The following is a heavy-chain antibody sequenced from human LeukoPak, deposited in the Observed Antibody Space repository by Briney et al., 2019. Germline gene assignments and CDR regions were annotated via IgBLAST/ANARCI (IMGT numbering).Heavy chain of an antibody. CDR2: ISAYNGDT. D-gene: IGHD6-19*01. Sequence: GASVTVSCKASGYMFSSYGISWVRQAPGQGLEWMGWISAYNGDTKYAQKFQGRVIMTRDTSTRTVYVELPSLRSDDTAVYYCARDRRGRAVARPYYFNGMDVWGEGTTVTVSS. V-gene: IGHV1-18*04. CDR3: ARDRRGRAVARPYYFNGMDV. J-gene: IGHJ6*04. CDR1: GYMFSSYG.